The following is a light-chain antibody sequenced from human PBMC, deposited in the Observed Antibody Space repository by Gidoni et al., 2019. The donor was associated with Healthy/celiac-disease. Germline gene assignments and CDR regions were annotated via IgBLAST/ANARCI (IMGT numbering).Light chain of an antibody. CDR3: QQYGSSPFT. J-gene: IGKJ4*01. CDR1: QSVSSSY. CDR2: GAS. Sequence: EIVLTQSPGTLSLSPGERATLSCRASQSVSSSYLAWYQQKPGQAPRLLIYGASSRATVIPDRFSGSGSGTDFTLTISRLEPEDFALYYCQQYGSSPFTFGGGTKVEIK. V-gene: IGKV3-20*01.